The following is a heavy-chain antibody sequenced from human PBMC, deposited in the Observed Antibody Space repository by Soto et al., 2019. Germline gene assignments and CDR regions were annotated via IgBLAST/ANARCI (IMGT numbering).Heavy chain of an antibody. Sequence: SVKVSCKASGGSFSSYAIKWVRQAPGQGLEWMGGITPIFGTADYPQKFQGRVTITADESANTAYMELSSLRSEDTALYYCTLWSGSYSDSWGQGTLVTVSS. D-gene: IGHD3-3*01. J-gene: IGHJ4*02. CDR3: TLWSGSYSDS. V-gene: IGHV1-69*13. CDR1: GGSFSSYA. CDR2: ITPIFGTA.